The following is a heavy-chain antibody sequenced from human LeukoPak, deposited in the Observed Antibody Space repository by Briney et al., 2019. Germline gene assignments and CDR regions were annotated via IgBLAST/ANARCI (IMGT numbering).Heavy chain of an antibody. CDR3: ARDTDYGGNWGV. CDR2: IYYSGST. V-gene: IGHV4-59*01. D-gene: IGHD4-23*01. CDR1: GGSISSYY. Sequence: SETLSLTCTVSGGSISSYYWSWIRQPSGKGLEWIGYIYYSGSTNYNPSLKSRVTISVDTSKNQFSLKLSSVTAADTAVYYCARDTDYGGNWGVWGQGTLVTVSS. J-gene: IGHJ4*02.